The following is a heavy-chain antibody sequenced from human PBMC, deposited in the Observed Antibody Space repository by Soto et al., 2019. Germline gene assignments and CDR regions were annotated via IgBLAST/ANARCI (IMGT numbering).Heavy chain of an antibody. CDR2: ISAYNGNT. V-gene: IGHV1-18*01. CDR1: GYTFTSYV. D-gene: IGHD3-16*01. CDR3: ATVAWGTYYMDV. J-gene: IGHJ6*03. Sequence: ASVKVSCKASGYTFTSYVISWVRHAPGQGLEWMGWISAYNGNTNYAQKLQGRVTMTSDTSTSTAYMDLRSLRSDDTAVYYCATVAWGTYYMDVWGKGTTVTV.